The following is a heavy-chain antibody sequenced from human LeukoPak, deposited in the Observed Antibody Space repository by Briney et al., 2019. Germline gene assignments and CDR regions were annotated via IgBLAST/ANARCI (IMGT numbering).Heavy chain of an antibody. D-gene: IGHD3-10*01. CDR1: GFTFSSYE. CDR2: ISGSGTRI. J-gene: IGHJ4*02. V-gene: IGHV3-48*03. CDR3: ARVHPDSGSQHFDY. Sequence: PGGSLRLSCAASGFTFSSYEMNWVRQAPGKGLEGVSYISGSGTRIYHADSVKGRFTISRDNAKNSLYLQMNSLRAEDTAVYYCARVHPDSGSQHFDYWGQGTLVTVSS.